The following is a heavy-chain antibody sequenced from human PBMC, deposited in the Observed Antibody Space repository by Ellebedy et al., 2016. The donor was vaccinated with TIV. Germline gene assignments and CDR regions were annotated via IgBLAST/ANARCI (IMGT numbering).Heavy chain of an antibody. CDR1: SYTFTSYG. J-gene: IGHJ4*02. Sequence: ASVKVSXKASSYTFTSYGISWVRQAPGQGLEWMGWISAYNGNTNYAQKLQGRVTMTTDTSTSTAYMELRSLRSDDTAVYYCARTFDTNYFDYWGQGTLVTVCS. D-gene: IGHD3-22*01. V-gene: IGHV1-18*01. CDR3: ARTFDTNYFDY. CDR2: ISAYNGNT.